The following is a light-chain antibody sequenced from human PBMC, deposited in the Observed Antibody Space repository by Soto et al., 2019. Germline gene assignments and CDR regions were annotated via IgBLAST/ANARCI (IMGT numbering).Light chain of an antibody. CDR2: EVA. CDR3: SSHADSYNWV. Sequence: QSALTQPPSASGSPGQSVTISCTGTNSDVGGYDYVSWYQQHPGKAPKLMIYEVAKRPSGVPDRFSGSKSGNTASLTVSGLQAEDEADYYCSSHADSYNWVFGRGTKLTVL. J-gene: IGLJ3*02. V-gene: IGLV2-8*01. CDR1: NSDVGGYDY.